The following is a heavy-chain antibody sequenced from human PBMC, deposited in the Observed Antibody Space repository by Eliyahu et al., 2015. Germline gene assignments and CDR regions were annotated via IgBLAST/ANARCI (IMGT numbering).Heavy chain of an antibody. D-gene: IGHD2-2*01. CDR2: IFFSGAT. CDR1: GXSINLSGYX. V-gene: IGHV4-39*01. J-gene: IGHJ4*02. CDR3: ARXHSSNSFLFDY. Sequence: QLQLQESGPGLVKPSETLSLXCIVSGXSINLSGYXWAWLRQAPGKGPEWIASIFFSGATYYNPALKSRVTISVDTSRNQFSLNLKSVTAADTAVYYCARXHSSNSFLFDYWGRGALVTVSS.